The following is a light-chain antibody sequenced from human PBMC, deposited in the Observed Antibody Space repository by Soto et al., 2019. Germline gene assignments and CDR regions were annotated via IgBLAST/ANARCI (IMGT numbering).Light chain of an antibody. J-gene: IGKJ4*01. CDR3: QQLNSYPLT. CDR2: AAS. Sequence: DIQLTQSPSFLSASVGGRVTITCRASQGISSYLAWYQQKPGKAPKLLIYAASTLQSGVPSRFSGSGSGTEFTLPISSLQPEDFATYYCQQLNSYPLTFGGGTKVEIK. CDR1: QGISSY. V-gene: IGKV1-9*01.